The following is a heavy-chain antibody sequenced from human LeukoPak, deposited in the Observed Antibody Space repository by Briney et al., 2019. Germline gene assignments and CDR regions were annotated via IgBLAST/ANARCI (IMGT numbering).Heavy chain of an antibody. Sequence: GGSLRLSCAASGFTFSSYAMSWVRQAPGKGLEWVSGISGCGGSTYYADSVMGRFTISRDNSKDTLYLQMISLRAEDTAVYYCAKNVPCGGDCHFDYWGQGTLVTVSS. CDR2: ISGCGGST. J-gene: IGHJ4*02. CDR1: GFTFSSYA. CDR3: AKNVPCGGDCHFDY. D-gene: IGHD2-21*02. V-gene: IGHV3-23*01.